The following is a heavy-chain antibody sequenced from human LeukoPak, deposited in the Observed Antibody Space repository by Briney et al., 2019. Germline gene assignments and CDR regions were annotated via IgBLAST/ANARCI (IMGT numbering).Heavy chain of an antibody. V-gene: IGHV3-23*01. CDR2: ISGSGGST. J-gene: IGHJ4*02. Sequence: PGGSLRLSCAASGFTFSSYAMSWVRQAPGKGLEWVSAISGSGGSTYYAAYVKGRFTISRDNSKNTLYLQMNSLRAEDTAVYYCAKDVTAMVTWFDYWGQGPLVIVSS. CDR1: GFTFSSYA. D-gene: IGHD5-18*01. CDR3: AKDVTAMVTWFDY.